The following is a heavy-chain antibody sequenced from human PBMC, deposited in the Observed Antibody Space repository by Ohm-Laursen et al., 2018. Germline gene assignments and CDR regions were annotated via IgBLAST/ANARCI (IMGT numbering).Heavy chain of an antibody. J-gene: IGHJ4*02. CDR3: VRDRRGGSIELRA. D-gene: IGHD6-6*01. Sequence: SLRLSCAASGFTVSNNYMSWVRQAPGKGLEWVSYISSSGSTIYYADSVKGRFTIYRDNAKNSLYLQMNSLRAEDTAVYYCVRDRRGGSIELRAGGQGALVTVSS. V-gene: IGHV3-11*04. CDR1: GFTVSNNY. CDR2: ISSSGSTI.